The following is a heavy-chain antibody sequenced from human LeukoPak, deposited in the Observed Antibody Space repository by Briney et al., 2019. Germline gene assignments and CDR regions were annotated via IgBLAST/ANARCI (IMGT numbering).Heavy chain of an antibody. CDR1: GFTFVGHY. V-gene: IGHV1-2*02. CDR2: INPDSGGT. D-gene: IGHD3-10*01. J-gene: IGHJ4*02. Sequence: GASVTASCKTSGFTFVGHYMHWVRQAPGQGLEWMGWINPDSGGTDYPQKFRGRVTMTRDTSSNTLYMELSSLRSDDTAVYYCARLGGAQGYYYRSGSNHYFDHWGQGTLVTVSS. CDR3: ARLGGAQGYYYRSGSNHYFDH.